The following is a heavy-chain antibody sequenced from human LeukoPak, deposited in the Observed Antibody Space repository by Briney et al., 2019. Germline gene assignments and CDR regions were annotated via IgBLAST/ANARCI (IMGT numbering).Heavy chain of an antibody. V-gene: IGHV1-3*01. D-gene: IGHD3-22*01. CDR3: ARHGRYYYDSSGWVYYFGY. J-gene: IGHJ4*02. Sequence: ASVKVSCKASGYTFTSYAMHWVRQAPGQRLEWMGWINAGNGNTKYSQKFQGRVTITRDTSASTAYMELSSLRSEDTAVYYCARHGRYYYDSSGWVYYFGYWGQGTLVTVSS. CDR1: GYTFTSYA. CDR2: INAGNGNT.